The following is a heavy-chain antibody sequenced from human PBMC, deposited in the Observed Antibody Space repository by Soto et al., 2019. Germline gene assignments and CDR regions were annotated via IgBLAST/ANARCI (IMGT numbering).Heavy chain of an antibody. D-gene: IGHD1-20*01. V-gene: IGHV1-18*01. Sequence: QVQLVQSGAEVKKPGASVKVSCKASGYTFTSYGISWVRQAPGQGLEWMGWISAYNGNTNYAQKLQGRVTMTTDTSTSTAYMELRSLRSDDTAVYYCARDRGDNWNDEGDYYYYGMDVWGQGTTVTVSS. J-gene: IGHJ6*02. CDR1: GYTFTSYG. CDR3: ARDRGDNWNDEGDYYYYGMDV. CDR2: ISAYNGNT.